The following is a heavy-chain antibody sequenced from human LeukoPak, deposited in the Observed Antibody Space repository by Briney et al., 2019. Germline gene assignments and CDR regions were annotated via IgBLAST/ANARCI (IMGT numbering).Heavy chain of an antibody. CDR3: VVGTYYGGYY. Sequence: SETLSLTCTVSGGSISSHYGNWIRQPAGKGLEYIGRTYTGGSTNYNPSLKSRVTVSVDTPKNQFSLKLSSVTAADTAVYYCVVGTYYGGYYWGHGKPFTVSS. V-gene: IGHV4-4*07. J-gene: IGHJ4*01. CDR2: TYTGGST. CDR1: GGSISSHY. D-gene: IGHD4-23*01.